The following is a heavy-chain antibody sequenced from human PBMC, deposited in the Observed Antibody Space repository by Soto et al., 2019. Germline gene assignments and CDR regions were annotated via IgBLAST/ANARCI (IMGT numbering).Heavy chain of an antibody. V-gene: IGHV1-69*13. CDR3: ASLSTSSSETQYYYYYGMDV. D-gene: IGHD6-6*01. Sequence: ASVKVSCKASGGTFSSYAISWVRQAPGQGLEWMGGIIPIFGTANYAQKFQGRVTITADESTSTAYMELSSLRSEDTAVYYCASLSTSSSETQYYYYYGMDVWGQGTTVTVSS. CDR1: GGTFSSYA. J-gene: IGHJ6*02. CDR2: IIPIFGTA.